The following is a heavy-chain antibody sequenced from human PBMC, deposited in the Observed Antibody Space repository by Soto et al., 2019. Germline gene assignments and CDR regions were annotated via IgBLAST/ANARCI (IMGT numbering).Heavy chain of an antibody. V-gene: IGHV5-51*01. CDR1: GYNFTNYW. CDR3: AASIFYYGMDA. Sequence: GESLKISCKGFGYNFTNYWIGWVRQMTGKGAEWMGIIYPGDSDTKYNPSFQGQVTISADKSITTTYLKWSSLKASDTAIYYCAASIFYYGMDAWGQRTTAAVS. J-gene: IGHJ6*02. CDR2: IYPGDSDT.